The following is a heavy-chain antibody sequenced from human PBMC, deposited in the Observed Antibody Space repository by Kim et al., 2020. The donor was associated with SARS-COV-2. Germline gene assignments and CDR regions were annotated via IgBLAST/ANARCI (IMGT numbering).Heavy chain of an antibody. J-gene: IGHJ5*02. CDR1: GYTFTSYA. Sequence: ASVKVSCKASGYTFTSYAMNWVRQAPGQGLEWMGWINTNTGNPTYAQGFTGRFVFSLDTSVSTSYLQISSLKAEDTAVYYCARSESTTIFGVVITQLKNWFDPWGQGTLVTVSS. D-gene: IGHD3-3*01. V-gene: IGHV7-4-1*02. CDR2: INTNTGNP. CDR3: ARSESTTIFGVVITQLKNWFDP.